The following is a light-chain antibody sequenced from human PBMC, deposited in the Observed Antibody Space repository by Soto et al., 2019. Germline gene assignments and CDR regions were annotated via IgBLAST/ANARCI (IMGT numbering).Light chain of an antibody. V-gene: IGKV3-20*01. Sequence: EIVLTQSPGTLSLSPGERATLSCRASHSIASSYLAWFQQKPGQAPRLLIYGASSRGTGSPDRVNGSGSRTEVTRAITRLEPEDLAVYYCQQYGSSPRFTVGAGTKVDIK. CDR3: QQYGSSPRFT. CDR1: HSIASSY. CDR2: GAS. J-gene: IGKJ3*01.